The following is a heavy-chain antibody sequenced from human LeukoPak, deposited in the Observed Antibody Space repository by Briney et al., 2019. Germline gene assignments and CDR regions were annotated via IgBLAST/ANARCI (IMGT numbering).Heavy chain of an antibody. V-gene: IGHV4-34*01. D-gene: IGHD3-22*01. J-gene: IGHJ4*02. CDR3: ARGPPLVRLGYYYEGYYFDY. CDR1: GGSFSGYY. Sequence: SETLSLTCAVYGGSFSGYYWSWIRQPPGKGLEWIGEINHSGSTNYNPSLKSRVTISVDTSKNQFSLKLSSVTAADTAVYYCARGPPLVRLGYYYEGYYFDYWRQGTLVTVSS. CDR2: INHSGST.